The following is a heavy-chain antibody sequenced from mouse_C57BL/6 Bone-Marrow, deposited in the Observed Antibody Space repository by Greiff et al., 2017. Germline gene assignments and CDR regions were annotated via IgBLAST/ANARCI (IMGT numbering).Heavy chain of an antibody. CDR1: GYTFTSYG. J-gene: IGHJ2*01. V-gene: IGHV1-81*01. CDR3: ASYYYGSSPYYFDY. Sequence: LQESGAELARPGASVKLSCKASGYTFTSYGISWVKQRTGQGLEWIGEIYPRSGNTYYNEKFKGKATLTADKSSSTAYMELRSLTSEDSAVYFCASYYYGSSPYYFDYWGQGTTLTVSS. CDR2: IYPRSGNT. D-gene: IGHD1-1*01.